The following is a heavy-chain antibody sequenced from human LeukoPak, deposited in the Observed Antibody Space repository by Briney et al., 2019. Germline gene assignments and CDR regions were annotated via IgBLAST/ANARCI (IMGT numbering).Heavy chain of an antibody. CDR2: ISGSGGST. D-gene: IGHD3-9*01. J-gene: IGHJ6*02. V-gene: IGHV3-23*01. CDR1: GFTFSNYA. Sequence: PGGSLRLSCAAPGFTFSNYAMSWVRQVPGKGLEWVSVISGSGGSTYYGDSVKGRFTISRDNSKNTLYLQMNSLRADDTAIYYCARDMNYDVLIGYYGRNYYGMDVWGQGTTVTVSS. CDR3: ARDMNYDVLIGYYGRNYYGMDV.